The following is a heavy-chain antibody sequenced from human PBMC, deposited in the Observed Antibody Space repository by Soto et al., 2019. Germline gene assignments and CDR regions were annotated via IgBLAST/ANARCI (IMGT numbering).Heavy chain of an antibody. CDR1: GDSVSSNSAA. Sequence: PSQTLSLTCVISGDSVSSNSAAWNWIRQSPSRGLEWLGRTYYRSKWYNDYAVSVKSRITINPDTSKNQFSLQLNSVTPEDTAVYYCARGYSYGYVGAYYFDYWGQGTLVTVSS. CDR2: TYYRSKWYN. V-gene: IGHV6-1*01. D-gene: IGHD5-18*01. J-gene: IGHJ4*02. CDR3: ARGYSYGYVGAYYFDY.